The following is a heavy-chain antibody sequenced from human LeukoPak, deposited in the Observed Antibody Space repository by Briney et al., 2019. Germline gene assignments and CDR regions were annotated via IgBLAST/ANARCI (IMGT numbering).Heavy chain of an antibody. CDR1: GGSISSGDYY. Sequence: SETLSLTCTVSGGSISSGDYYWSWIRQPPGKGLEWIGYIYYSGSTYYNPSLKSRVTISVDTSKNQFSLKLSSVTAADTAVYYCAREHGTIKHFDYWDQGTLVTVSS. V-gene: IGHV4-30-4*01. CDR2: IYYSGST. D-gene: IGHD1-26*01. CDR3: AREHGTIKHFDY. J-gene: IGHJ4*02.